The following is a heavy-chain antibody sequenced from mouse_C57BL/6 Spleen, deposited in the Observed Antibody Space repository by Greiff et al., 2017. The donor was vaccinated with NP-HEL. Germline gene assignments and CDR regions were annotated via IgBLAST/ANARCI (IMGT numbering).Heavy chain of an antibody. J-gene: IGHJ2*01. CDR1: GYTFTSYW. V-gene: IGHV1-64*01. CDR2: IHPNSGST. CDR3: ARGWYDGSSYEDY. Sequence: QVQLQQPGAELVKPGASVKLSCKASGYTFTSYWMHWVKQRPGQGLEWIGMIHPNSGSTNYNEKFKSKATLTVDKSSSTAYMQLSSLTSEDSAVYYCARGWYDGSSYEDYWGQGTTLTVSS. D-gene: IGHD1-1*01.